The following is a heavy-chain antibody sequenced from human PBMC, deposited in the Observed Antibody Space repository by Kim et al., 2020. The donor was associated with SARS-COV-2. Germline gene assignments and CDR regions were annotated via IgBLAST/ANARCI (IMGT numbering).Heavy chain of an antibody. D-gene: IGHD3-16*01. CDR2: IYYSGST. Sequence: SETLSLTCTVSGGSISSYYWSWIRQPPGKGLEWIGYIYYSGSTSYNPSLKSRVTISVDTSKNQFSLKLSSVTAADTAVYYCARQKGGELVFDYWGQGTLV. CDR1: GGSISSYY. CDR3: ARQKGGELVFDY. J-gene: IGHJ4*02. V-gene: IGHV4-59*08.